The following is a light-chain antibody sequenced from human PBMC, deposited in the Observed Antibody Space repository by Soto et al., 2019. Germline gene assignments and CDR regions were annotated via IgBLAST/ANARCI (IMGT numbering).Light chain of an antibody. CDR2: EVN. CDR1: GSDIGAYKF. J-gene: IGLJ2*01. Sequence: QSALTQPASVSGSPGQSITISCTGTGSDIGAYKFVSWYQQHPGKAPKLIIFEVNNRPSGVSPRFSGSKSDNTASLTLSGAQADDEGVYYTGPHGGENTPRLFAGGTKLT. CDR3: GPHGGENTPRL. V-gene: IGLV2-14*01.